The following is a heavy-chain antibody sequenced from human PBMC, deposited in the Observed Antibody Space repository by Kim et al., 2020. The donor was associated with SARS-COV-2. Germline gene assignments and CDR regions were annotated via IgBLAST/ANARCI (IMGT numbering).Heavy chain of an antibody. V-gene: IGHV3-7*01. CDR1: GFTFSSYW. Sequence: GGSLRLSCAASGFTFSSYWMSWVRQAPGKGLEWVANIKQDGSEKYYVDSVKGRFTISRDNAKNSLYLQMNSLRAEDTAVYYCAREGDACGSTSCSGPLYYYYGMDVWGQGTTVTVSS. D-gene: IGHD2-2*01. CDR3: AREGDACGSTSCSGPLYYYYGMDV. J-gene: IGHJ6*02. CDR2: IKQDGSEK.